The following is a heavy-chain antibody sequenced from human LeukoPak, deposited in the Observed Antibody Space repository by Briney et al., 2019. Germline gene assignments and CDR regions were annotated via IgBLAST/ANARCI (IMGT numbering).Heavy chain of an antibody. J-gene: IGHJ4*02. CDR2: ISSDGRNT. D-gene: IGHD3/OR15-3a*01. CDR1: GFIFSSYA. Sequence: GSLRLSCAASGFIFSSYAMHWVRQTPGKGLEWVAFISSDGRNTFHADSVKGRFTISRDNSKNTLYLQMNTLTTEDTSVYYYAKETLPLGLGFDYWGQGTLVTVSS. V-gene: IGHV3-30*02. CDR3: AKETLPLGLGFDY.